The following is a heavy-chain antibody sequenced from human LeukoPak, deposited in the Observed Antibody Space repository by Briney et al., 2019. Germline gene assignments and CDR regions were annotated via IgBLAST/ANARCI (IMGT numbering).Heavy chain of an antibody. J-gene: IGHJ4*02. CDR3: ARYYGDYGGFDY. CDR2: IWFDGSKN. Sequence: GGSLRLSCAASGITFSRHGMHWVRQAPGKGLEWVAAIWFDGSKNYYADSVKGRFTISRDNTKNTLYLQMNYLRADDTAVYLCARYYGDYGGFDYWGQGTLVTVSS. CDR1: GITFSRHG. V-gene: IGHV3-33*01. D-gene: IGHD4-17*01.